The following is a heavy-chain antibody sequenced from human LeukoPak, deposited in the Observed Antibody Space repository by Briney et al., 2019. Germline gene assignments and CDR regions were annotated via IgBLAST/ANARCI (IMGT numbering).Heavy chain of an antibody. Sequence: GGSLRLSCAASGFTFSSYEMNWVRQAPGKGLEWVSYISSSGDTVYYADSVKGRFTISRDNAKNSLFLQMNSLRGEDTDVYYYARETPEYDWGQGTLVTVSS. D-gene: IGHD1-14*01. CDR1: GFTFSSYE. V-gene: IGHV3-48*03. CDR3: ARETPEYD. J-gene: IGHJ4*02. CDR2: ISSSGDTV.